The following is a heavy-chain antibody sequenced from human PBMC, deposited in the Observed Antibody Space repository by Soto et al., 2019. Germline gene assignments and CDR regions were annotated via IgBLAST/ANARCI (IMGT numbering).Heavy chain of an antibody. Sequence: ASVKGSCKASGYTFTNYATHCVRQAPGQRLEWMGWINTDNDNTKYSQKFHGKVTITRDTSASTAYMELSSLRSEDTAVYYCARETYSYCGGDCYSYYFDYWGQGTQVTVSS. CDR1: GYTFTNYA. CDR2: INTDNDNT. CDR3: ARETYSYCGGDCYSYYFDY. D-gene: IGHD2-21*02. V-gene: IGHV1-3*04. J-gene: IGHJ4*02.